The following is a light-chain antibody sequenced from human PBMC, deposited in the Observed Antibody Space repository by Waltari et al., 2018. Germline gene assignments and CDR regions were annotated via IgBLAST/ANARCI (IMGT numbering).Light chain of an antibody. V-gene: IGLV1-40*01. CDR2: GNS. J-gene: IGLJ1*01. CDR3: QSYDSSLSV. CDR1: SSNIGAGYD. Sequence: QSVLTQPPSVSGAPGQRVTISCTGSSSNIGAGYDVHWYQQLPGTAHKLLIYGNSNRPSGVPDRFSASKSDTSASLAITGLQAADEADYYCQSYDSSLSVFGTGTKVTVL.